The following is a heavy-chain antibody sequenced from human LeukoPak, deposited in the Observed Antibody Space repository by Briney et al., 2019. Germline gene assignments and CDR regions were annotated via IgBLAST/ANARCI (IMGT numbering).Heavy chain of an antibody. CDR1: GFSFNKHG. CDR2: IWYDGGNK. J-gene: IGHJ4*02. CDR3: ARDLSGWSPFDY. V-gene: IGHV3-33*01. D-gene: IGHD6-19*01. Sequence: QPGRSLRLSCAASGFSFNKHGMHWVRLAPGTGLEWVAIIWYDGGNKNYADSVKGRFSISRDNSRNTLYLQMNNLRDEDTAIYYCARDLSGWSPFDYWGQGTLVTVSS.